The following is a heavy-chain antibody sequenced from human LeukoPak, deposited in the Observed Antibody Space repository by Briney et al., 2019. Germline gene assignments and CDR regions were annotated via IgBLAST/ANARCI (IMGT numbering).Heavy chain of an antibody. CDR2: IRYDGSNK. Sequence: SGGSLRLSCAASGFTFSSYGMHWVRQAPGKGLEWVAFIRYDGSNKYYADSVKGRFTISRDNSKNTLYLQMNSLRAEDTAVYYCARDLFFEQQLVEGLAYWGQGTLVTVSS. CDR3: ARDLFFEQQLVEGLAY. V-gene: IGHV3-30*02. J-gene: IGHJ4*02. CDR1: GFTFSSYG. D-gene: IGHD6-13*01.